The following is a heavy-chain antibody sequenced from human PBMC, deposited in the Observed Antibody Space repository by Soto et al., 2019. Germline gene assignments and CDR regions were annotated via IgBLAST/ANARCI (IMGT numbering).Heavy chain of an antibody. V-gene: IGHV3-64*07. J-gene: IGHJ6*02. D-gene: IGHD2-8*01. CDR2: ISSDGGTT. CDR1: GFNFSKYP. CDR3: ARVLIPSGLDV. Sequence: EVHLVESGGGLVPPGGSLRLSCAASGFNFSKYPMHWVRQAPGKGLAYVSAISSDGGTTFYADSVRGRFTMSRDNLKNTLYLQIRTLRFEHMAVYYCARVLIPSGLDVWGQGTTVTIS.